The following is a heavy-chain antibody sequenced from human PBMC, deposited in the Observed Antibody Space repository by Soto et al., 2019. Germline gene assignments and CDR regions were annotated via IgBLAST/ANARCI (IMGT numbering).Heavy chain of an antibody. CDR3: ASPMNSSGGRCYFSHFDH. J-gene: IGHJ5*02. V-gene: IGHV1-69*02. D-gene: IGHD2-15*01. CDR1: GGTFSSYS. CDR2: IIPILGLA. Sequence: QVQLVQSGAEVKKPGSSVKVSCKASGGTFSSYSISWVRQAPGQGLEWMGRIIPILGLANYAQKFQGRVTITADKSTSTVYMPLSSLRSEDTPVYYCASPMNSSGGRCYFSHFDHWRQGTLVTVSS.